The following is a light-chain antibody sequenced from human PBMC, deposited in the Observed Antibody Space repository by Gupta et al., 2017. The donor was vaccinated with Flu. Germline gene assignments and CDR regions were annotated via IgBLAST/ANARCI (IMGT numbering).Light chain of an antibody. CDR2: KAS. J-gene: IGKJ2*01. CDR1: QSISSW. V-gene: IGKV1-5*03. CDR3: QQDNSYYT. Sequence: DIQMTQSPSTLSASVGDRVTITCRASQSISSWLAWYQQKPGKAPKLLIYKASSLESGVPSRFSGSGSGTEFTLTISSLQPDDFATYYCQQDNSYYTFGQGTXLEIK.